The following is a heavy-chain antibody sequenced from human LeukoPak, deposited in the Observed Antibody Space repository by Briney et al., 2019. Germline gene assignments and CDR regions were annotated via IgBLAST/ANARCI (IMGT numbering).Heavy chain of an antibody. CDR2: IYYSGST. J-gene: IGHJ5*02. V-gene: IGHV4-59*01. D-gene: IGHD1/OR15-1a*01. CDR1: GGSISSYY. CDR3: AKGSATTGFDP. Sequence: KPSETLSLTCTVSGGSISSYYWSWIRQPPGKGLEWIGYIYYSGSTNYSPSLKSRVTILVDTSKNQFSLRLISVTAADTAVYYCAKGSATTGFDPWGQGTLVTVSS.